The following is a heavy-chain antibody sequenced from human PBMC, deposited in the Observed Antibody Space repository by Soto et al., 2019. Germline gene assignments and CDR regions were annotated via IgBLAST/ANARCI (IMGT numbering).Heavy chain of an antibody. V-gene: IGHV2-5*01. CDR3: AHTGVTANPFDY. D-gene: IGHD2-21*02. CDR1: GSALSTRQLG. CDR2: IYWYYDK. J-gene: IGHJ4*02. Sequence: QITLKESGPTLVKPTQTLTLTCTFSGSALSTRQLGVGCIRQPPGKALEWLALIYWYYDKRYSPSLKSRLTITKDTSKNQVILTMTNMDPVDTATYYCAHTGVTANPFDYWGQGTLVIVSA.